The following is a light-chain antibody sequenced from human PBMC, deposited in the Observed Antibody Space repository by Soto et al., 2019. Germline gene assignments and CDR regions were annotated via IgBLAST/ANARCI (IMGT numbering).Light chain of an antibody. J-gene: IGKJ5*01. Sequence: EIVMTQSPATLSVSPGESATLSCRASQNINSNLAWYQQKPGQAPRLLIYRASTMATGIPARFSGSGSGTEFTLTISSLQSEDFAVYYCQQYGSSITFGQGTRLEIK. CDR1: QNINSN. CDR3: QQYGSSIT. CDR2: RAS. V-gene: IGKV3-15*01.